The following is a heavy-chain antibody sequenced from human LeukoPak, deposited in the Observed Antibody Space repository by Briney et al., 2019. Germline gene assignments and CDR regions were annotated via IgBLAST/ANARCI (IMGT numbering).Heavy chain of an antibody. CDR3: ARDDPRIAVAEAAVH. D-gene: IGHD6-19*01. CDR2: IIPNSGAT. CDR1: GYIFTAYH. V-gene: IGHV1-2*06. Sequence: GASVKFSCKPSGYIFTAYHLHWVRQAPGQGLEWMGRIIPNSGATNYAQNFQGRVTMTRDTSISTAYMDLRSLRSDDTAVYYCARDDPRIAVAEAAVHWGQGTLVTVSS. J-gene: IGHJ4*02.